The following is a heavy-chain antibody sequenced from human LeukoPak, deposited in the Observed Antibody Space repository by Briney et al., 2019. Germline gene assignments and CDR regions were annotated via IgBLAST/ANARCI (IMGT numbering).Heavy chain of an antibody. Sequence: SETLSLTCTVSGGSISSSSYYWGWIRQPPGKGLEWIVSIYYSGSTYYNPSLKSRVTISVDTSKNQCSLKLSSVTAADTAEYYCARHRPYYDSSGYYYLDYWGQGTLVTVSS. V-gene: IGHV4-39*01. CDR1: GGSISSSSYY. CDR3: ARHRPYYDSSGYYYLDY. CDR2: IYYSGST. D-gene: IGHD3-22*01. J-gene: IGHJ4*02.